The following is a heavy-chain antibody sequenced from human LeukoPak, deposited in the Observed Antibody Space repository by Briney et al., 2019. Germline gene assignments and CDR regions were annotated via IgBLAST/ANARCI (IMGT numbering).Heavy chain of an antibody. CDR1: GFTFSSYA. Sequence: GGSLRLSCAASGFTFSSYAMSWVRQAPGKGLEWVSTISGSGGSTSYADSVKGRFTISRDNSKNTLYLQMNSLRAEDTAVYYCAKPAPGYSSSWYFGFGYWGQGTWPPSPQ. V-gene: IGHV3-23*01. D-gene: IGHD6-13*01. CDR2: ISGSGGST. J-gene: IGHJ4*02. CDR3: AKPAPGYSSSWYFGFGY.